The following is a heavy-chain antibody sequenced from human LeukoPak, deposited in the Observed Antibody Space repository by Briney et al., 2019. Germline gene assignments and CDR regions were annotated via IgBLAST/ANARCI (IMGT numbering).Heavy chain of an antibody. D-gene: IGHD6-19*01. CDR1: GYTFTDYY. Sequence: ASVKVSCKASGYTFTDYYIHWVQQAPGKGLEWMGRVDPEDGETMYADNFRGRVTITADTSTDTAYMDLSSLRYEDTALYYCATDLSISVSAVIDHWGQGTLVTVSS. CDR3: ATDLSISVSAVIDH. J-gene: IGHJ4*02. V-gene: IGHV1-69-2*01. CDR2: VDPEDGET.